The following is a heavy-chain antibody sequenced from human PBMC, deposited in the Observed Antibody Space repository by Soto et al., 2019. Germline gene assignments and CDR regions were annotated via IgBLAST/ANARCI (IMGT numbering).Heavy chain of an antibody. J-gene: IGHJ4*02. CDR3: AKEPSCVNRLSYPDF. V-gene: IGHV3-23*01. D-gene: IGHD3-16*01. Sequence: QLLESGGGLVQPGGSQRLSCAASGFAFNKYVMTWVRQPPGKGLEWVSGITGGGETTYYAESVKGRFTISRDNSKNTLFLQMKSLRADDTAVYFCAKEPSCVNRLSYPDFWGQGTLVIVPP. CDR1: GFAFNKYV. CDR2: ITGGGETT.